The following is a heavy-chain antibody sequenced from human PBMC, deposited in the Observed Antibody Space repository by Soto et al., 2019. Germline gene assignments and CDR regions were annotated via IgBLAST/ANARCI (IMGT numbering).Heavy chain of an antibody. Sequence: EVQLVESGGGLVKPGGSLRLSCAASGFTFSSYSMNWVRQAPGKGLEWVSSISSSSSYIYYAYSVKGRFTISRDNAKNSLYLQMNSLRAYDTAVYYCARDQPGYSYGYGLGYWGQGTLVTVSS. CDR1: GFTFSSYS. V-gene: IGHV3-21*01. CDR3: ARDQPGYSYGYGLGY. D-gene: IGHD5-18*01. J-gene: IGHJ4*02. CDR2: ISSSSSYI.